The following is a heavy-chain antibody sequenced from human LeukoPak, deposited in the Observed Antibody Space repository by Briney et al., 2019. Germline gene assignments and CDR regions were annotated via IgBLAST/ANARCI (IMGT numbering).Heavy chain of an antibody. V-gene: IGHV3-30*18. J-gene: IGHJ4*02. CDR2: ISYDGSKK. Sequence: GRSLRLSCAASGFTFSSYGMHWVRQAPGKGLEWVAVISYDGSKKYSADSVKGRFSTSRDNSKNTLYLQVNSLRAEDTAVYYCAKDRGSWNDLSGYYFDYWGQGTLVTVSP. D-gene: IGHD1-1*01. CDR3: AKDRGSWNDLSGYYFDY. CDR1: GFTFSSYG.